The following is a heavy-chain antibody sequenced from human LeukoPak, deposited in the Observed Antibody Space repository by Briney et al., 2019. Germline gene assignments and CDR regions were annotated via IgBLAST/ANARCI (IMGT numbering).Heavy chain of an antibody. CDR3: ARAGSYRLTTTL. Sequence: SETLSLTCAVSGGSISPYYWMWIRQPPGKGLEWIGYISYSGSTSFNPSLKSRVTISLDTSTNQVSLKLRSVTAADTAAYYCARAGSYRLTTTLWGQGTLVTVSS. V-gene: IGHV4-59*01. CDR1: GGSISPYY. D-gene: IGHD4-17*01. J-gene: IGHJ4*02. CDR2: ISYSGST.